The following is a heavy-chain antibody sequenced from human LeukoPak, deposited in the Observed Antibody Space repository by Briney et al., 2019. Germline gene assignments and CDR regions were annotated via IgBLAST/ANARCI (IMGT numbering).Heavy chain of an antibody. CDR1: GFTFKTYA. CDR2: ISGSGDST. V-gene: IGHV3-23*01. J-gene: IGHJ5*01. D-gene: IGHD3-10*01. CDR3: AGMVRGTINWFDS. Sequence: GGSLRLSCVASGFTFKTYAMSWVRQAPGKGLEWVSDISGSGDSTYYADSVKGRFTISRDNSKNTLYLQMNSLSAEDTAVYYCAGMVRGTINWFDSWGQGTLGTVS.